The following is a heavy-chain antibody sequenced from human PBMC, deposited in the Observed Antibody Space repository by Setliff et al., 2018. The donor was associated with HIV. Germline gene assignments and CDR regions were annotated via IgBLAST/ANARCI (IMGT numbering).Heavy chain of an antibody. CDR3: ARLVWFGEGGGV. CDR1: GYPLSELS. J-gene: IGHJ6*02. V-gene: IGHV1-24*01. Sequence: ASVKVSCKVSGYPLSELSIHWVRQAPGKGLEWMGGSDAEDGESVYAQKFQDRVTMTEDRSTDTAYMELSSLRSEDTAVYYCARLVWFGEGGGVWGQGTTVTVSS. CDR2: SDAEDGES. D-gene: IGHD3-10*01.